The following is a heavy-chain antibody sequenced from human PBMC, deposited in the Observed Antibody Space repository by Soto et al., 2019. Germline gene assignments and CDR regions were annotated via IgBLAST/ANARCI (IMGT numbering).Heavy chain of an antibody. D-gene: IGHD2-15*01. CDR2: INAGNGNT. J-gene: IGHJ3*02. V-gene: IGHV1-3*01. CDR1: GYTFTSYA. CDR3: ARDFKPGGYCSGGSCYHDAFDI. Sequence: SSVNVSCKASGYTFTSYAMHWVRQAPGQRLEWMGWINAGNGNTKYSQKFQGRVTITRDTSASTAYMELSSLRSEDTAVYYCARDFKPGGYCSGGSCYHDAFDIWGQGTMVTVSS.